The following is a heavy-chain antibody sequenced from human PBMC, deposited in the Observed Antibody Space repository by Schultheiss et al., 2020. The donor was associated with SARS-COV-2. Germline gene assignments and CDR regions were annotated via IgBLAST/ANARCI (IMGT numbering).Heavy chain of an antibody. CDR3: AKDSRRGYGMDV. J-gene: IGHJ6*02. CDR2: IIPIFGTA. V-gene: IGHV1-69*13. D-gene: IGHD3-10*01. CDR1: GGTFSSYA. Sequence: SVKVSCKASGGTFSSYAISWVRQAPGQGLEWMGGIIPIFGTANYAQKFQGRVTITADESTSTAYMELSSLRAEDTAVDYCAKDSRRGYGMDVWGQGTTVTVSS.